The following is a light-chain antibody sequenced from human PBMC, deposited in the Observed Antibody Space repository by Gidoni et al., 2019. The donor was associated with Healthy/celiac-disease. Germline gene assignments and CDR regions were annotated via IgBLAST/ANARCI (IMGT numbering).Light chain of an antibody. CDR1: SGSIASNY. CDR3: QSYESNNHRWV. V-gene: IGLV6-57*03. CDR2: VDN. J-gene: IGLJ3*02. Sequence: NFMLNQPHSAAAATGEEVTITCTRSSGSIASNYVQWYQQRPGSAATTVIYVDNQRPSGAPDRFSGSIVSPSNSAALTISGLKTEDEAGFFCQSYESNNHRWVFGGGTKLTVL.